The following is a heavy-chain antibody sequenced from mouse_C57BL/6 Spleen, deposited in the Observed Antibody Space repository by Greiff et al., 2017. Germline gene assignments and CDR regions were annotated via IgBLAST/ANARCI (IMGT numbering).Heavy chain of an antibody. CDR3: ARKGDDGYYSFDY. Sequence: VKLVESGPELVKPGASVKISCKASGYAFSSSWMNWVKQRPGKGLEWIGRIYPGDGDTNYNGKFKGKATLTADKSSSTAYMQLSSLTSEDSAVYFCARKGDDGYYSFDYWGQGTTLTVSS. V-gene: IGHV1-82*01. CDR2: IYPGDGDT. D-gene: IGHD2-3*01. CDR1: GYAFSSSW. J-gene: IGHJ2*01.